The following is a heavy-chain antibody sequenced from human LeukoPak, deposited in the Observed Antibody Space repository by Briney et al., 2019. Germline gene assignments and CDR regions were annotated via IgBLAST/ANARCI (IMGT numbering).Heavy chain of an antibody. CDR3: ARDRRYYYDSSGYFLYYFDY. D-gene: IGHD3-22*01. CDR2: INPNSGGT. V-gene: IGHV1-2*02. CDR1: GYTFTGYY. Sequence: ASVKVSCKASGYTFTGYYMHWVRQAPGPGLEWMGWINPNSGGTNYAQKFQGRVTMTRDTSISTAYMELSRLRSDDTAVYYCARDRRYYYDSSGYFLYYFDYWGQGTLVTVSS. J-gene: IGHJ4*02.